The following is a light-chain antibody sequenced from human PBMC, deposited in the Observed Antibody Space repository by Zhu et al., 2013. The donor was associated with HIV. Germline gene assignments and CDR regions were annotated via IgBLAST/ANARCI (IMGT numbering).Light chain of an antibody. CDR3: QQSFGSPRT. V-gene: IGKV1-39*01. Sequence: DIQMTQSPSSLSASVGDRVTITCRASETVSSYLNWYQQTPGRAPKVLIYGASTLQSGVPSRFSGSGSGTDFTLTISNLQPEDFATYYCQQSFGSPRTFGQGTKVE. J-gene: IGKJ1*01. CDR2: GAS. CDR1: ETVSSY.